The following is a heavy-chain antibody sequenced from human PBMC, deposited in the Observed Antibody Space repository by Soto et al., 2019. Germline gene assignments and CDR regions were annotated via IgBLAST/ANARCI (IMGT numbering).Heavy chain of an antibody. D-gene: IGHD6-19*01. J-gene: IGHJ5*02. CDR3: ARKKETYSSENWFDP. CDR1: GYTFTSYY. V-gene: IGHV1-46*01. Sequence: GASSEGLCKASGYTFTSYYMHWVRQAPGQGLEWMGIINPSGGSTSYAQKFQGRVTMTRDTSTSTVYMELSSLRSEDTAVYYCARKKETYSSENWFDPWGQGTLVTVSS. CDR2: INPSGGST.